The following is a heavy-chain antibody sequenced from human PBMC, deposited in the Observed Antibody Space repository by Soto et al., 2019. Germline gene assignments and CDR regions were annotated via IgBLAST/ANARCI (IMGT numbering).Heavy chain of an antibody. CDR2: ISYDGSNK. J-gene: IGHJ4*02. D-gene: IGHD2-2*03. CDR1: GFTFSSYA. CDR3: ARGGYCISTSCYVPFDY. Sequence: QVQLVESGGGVVQPGRSLRLSCAASGFTFSSYAMHWVRQAPGKGLEWVAVISYDGSNKYYADSVKGRFTISRDNSKNPLYLQMSSLRAEDTAVYYCARGGYCISTSCYVPFDYWGQGTLVTVSS. V-gene: IGHV3-30-3*01.